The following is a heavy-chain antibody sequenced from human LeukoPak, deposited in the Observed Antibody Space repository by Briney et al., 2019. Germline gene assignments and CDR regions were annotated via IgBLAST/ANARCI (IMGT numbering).Heavy chain of an antibody. CDR2: IKSKTDGGTT. V-gene: IGHV3-15*01. J-gene: IGHJ4*02. D-gene: IGHD1-26*01. CDR1: GFTFSDAW. Sequence: GGSLRLSCAASGFTFSDAWMSWVRQTPGKGLEWVGRIKSKTDGGTTDYAAPVKGRFSISRDDSENTLYLQMDSLKTEDTGVYYCITEMRWELLFDDWGQGTLVTVSS. CDR3: ITEMRWELLFDD.